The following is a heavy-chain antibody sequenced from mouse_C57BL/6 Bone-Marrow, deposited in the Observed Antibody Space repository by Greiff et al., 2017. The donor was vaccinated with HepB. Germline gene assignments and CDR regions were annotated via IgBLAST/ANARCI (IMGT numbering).Heavy chain of an antibody. Sequence: VKLMESGAELVRPGTSVKMSCKASGYTFTNYWIGWAKQRPGHGLEWIGDIYPGGGYTNYNEKFKGKATLTADKSSSTAYMQFSSLTSEDSAIYYCARRTGPYFDYWGQGTTLTVSS. CDR1: GYTFTNYW. CDR2: IYPGGGYT. V-gene: IGHV1-63*01. CDR3: ARRTGPYFDY. J-gene: IGHJ2*01.